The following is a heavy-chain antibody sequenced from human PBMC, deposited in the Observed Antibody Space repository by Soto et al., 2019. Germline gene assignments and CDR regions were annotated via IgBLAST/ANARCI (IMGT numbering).Heavy chain of an antibody. D-gene: IGHD2-21*02. CDR2: MYNSGST. J-gene: IGHJ6*02. CDR3: ARDLWGYCGTNCYPLDV. V-gene: IGHV4-59*01. Sequence: PSDTLSLTCTVSGGSISGYYWSWIRRPPGKGLEWIGYMYNSGSTVYNPPFKSRVTISVDTYKNQFSLKLSSVTAADTAIYYCARDLWGYCGTNCYPLDVWGQGTTVTVS. CDR1: GGSISGYY.